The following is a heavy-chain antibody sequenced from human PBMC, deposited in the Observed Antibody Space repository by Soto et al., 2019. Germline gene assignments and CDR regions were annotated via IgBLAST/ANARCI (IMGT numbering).Heavy chain of an antibody. J-gene: IGHJ4*02. D-gene: IGHD3-22*01. CDR2: ISGSGGST. CDR1: GFTFSSYG. CDR3: AMIRITMIVVVISGNY. V-gene: IGHV3-23*01. Sequence: GGSLRLSCAASGFTFSSYGMSWVREAPGKGLEWVSAISGSGGSTYYADSVKGRFTISRDNSKNTLYPQMNSLRAEDTAVYYCAMIRITMIVVVISGNYWGQGSMVTVSS.